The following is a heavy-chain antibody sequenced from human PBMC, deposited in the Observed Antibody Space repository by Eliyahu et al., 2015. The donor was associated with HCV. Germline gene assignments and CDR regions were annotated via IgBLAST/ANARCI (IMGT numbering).Heavy chain of an antibody. CDR2: IYYSGST. CDR1: XGSISXYY. Sequence: QVQLQESGPGLVKPSETLSLTCXVSXGSISXYYWSWIRQPPGKGLEWIGYIYYSGSTNYXPSLKSRVTISVDTSKNQFSLKLSSVTAADTAVYYCAREVAARSWWFDPWGQGTLVTVSS. D-gene: IGHD6-6*01. V-gene: IGHV4-59*01. J-gene: IGHJ5*02. CDR3: AREVAARSWWFDP.